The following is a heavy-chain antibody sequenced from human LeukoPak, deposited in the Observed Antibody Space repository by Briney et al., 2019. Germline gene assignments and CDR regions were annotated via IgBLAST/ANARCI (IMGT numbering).Heavy chain of an antibody. CDR1: GLTFSDFY. CDR3: AKAPVTTCRGAFCYPFDY. Sequence: GGSLRLSCVASGLTFSDFYLSWIRQAPGEGLESISYISSSGSSIYHADSVRGRFTISRDNAKNSLYLRMNRLRPEDAAVYYCAKAPVTTCRGAFCYPFDYWGLGTLVTVSS. D-gene: IGHD2-15*01. J-gene: IGHJ4*02. V-gene: IGHV3-11*01. CDR2: ISSSGSSI.